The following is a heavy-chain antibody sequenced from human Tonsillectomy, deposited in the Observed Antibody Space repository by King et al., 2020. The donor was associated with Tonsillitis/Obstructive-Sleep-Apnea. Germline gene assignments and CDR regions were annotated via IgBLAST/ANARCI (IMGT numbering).Heavy chain of an antibody. CDR2: INHSGST. J-gene: IGHJ5*02. V-gene: IGHV4-34*01. CDR3: ARGEGDGYCSSTRCSNWFDP. Sequence: VQLQQWGAGLLKPSETLSLTCAVYGGSFSGYYWSWIRQPPGKGLEWIGEINHSGSTNYNPSLKSRVTISVDTSKNQFSQKLSSVTAADTAVYYCARGEGDGYCSSTRCSNWFDPWGQGTLVTVSS. D-gene: IGHD2-2*01. CDR1: GGSFSGYY.